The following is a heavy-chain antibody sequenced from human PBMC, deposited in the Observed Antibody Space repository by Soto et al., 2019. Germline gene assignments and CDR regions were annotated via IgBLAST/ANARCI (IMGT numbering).Heavy chain of an antibody. CDR2: INHSGST. V-gene: IGHV4-34*01. D-gene: IGHD6-13*01. J-gene: IGHJ4*02. CDR1: GGSFSGYY. CDR3: ARVLRAAAGIAS. Sequence: PSETLSLTCAVYGGSFSGYYWSWIRQPPGKGLEWIGEINHSGSTNYNPSLKSRVTISVDTSKNQFSLKLSSVTAADTAVYYCARVLRAAAGIASWGQGTLVTVSS.